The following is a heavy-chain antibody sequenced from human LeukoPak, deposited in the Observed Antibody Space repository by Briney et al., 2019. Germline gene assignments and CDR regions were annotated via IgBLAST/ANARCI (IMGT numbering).Heavy chain of an antibody. J-gene: IGHJ4*02. V-gene: IGHV1-2*02. D-gene: IGHD3-22*01. Sequence: ASVKVSCKASGYTFTGYYMHWVRQAPGQGLEWMGWINPNSGGTNYAQKFQGRVTMTRNTSISTAYMELSSLRSEDTAVYYCARARRIYYYDSSGYSLGYWGQGTLVTVSS. CDR3: ARARRIYYYDSSGYSLGY. CDR1: GYTFTGYY. CDR2: INPNSGGT.